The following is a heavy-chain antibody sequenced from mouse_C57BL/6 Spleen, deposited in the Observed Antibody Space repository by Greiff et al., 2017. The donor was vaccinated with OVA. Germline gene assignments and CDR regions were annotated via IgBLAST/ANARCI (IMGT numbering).Heavy chain of an antibody. J-gene: IGHJ2*01. CDR2: IHPNSGST. CDR1: GYTFTSYW. CDR3: AREARGSFDY. V-gene: IGHV1-64*01. Sequence: VQLQQPGAELVKPGASVKLSCKASGYTFTSYWMHWVKQRPGQGLERIGMIHPNSGSTNYNEKFKSKATLTVDKSSSTAYMQLSSLTSEDSAVYYCAREARGSFDYWGQGTTLTVSS.